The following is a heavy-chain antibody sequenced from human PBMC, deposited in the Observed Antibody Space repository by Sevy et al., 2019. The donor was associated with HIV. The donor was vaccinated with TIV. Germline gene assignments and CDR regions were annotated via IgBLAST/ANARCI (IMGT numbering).Heavy chain of an antibody. D-gene: IGHD3-22*01. CDR1: GYTFTSYG. Sequence: ASVKVSCKASGYTFTSYGISWVRQAPGQWLEWMGWISAYNGNTNYAQKLQGRVTMTTDTSTSTAYMELRSLRSDDTAVYYCARQATNPYYYDSSGYGNWFDPWGQGTLVTVSS. J-gene: IGHJ5*02. CDR3: ARQATNPYYYDSSGYGNWFDP. V-gene: IGHV1-18*04. CDR2: ISAYNGNT.